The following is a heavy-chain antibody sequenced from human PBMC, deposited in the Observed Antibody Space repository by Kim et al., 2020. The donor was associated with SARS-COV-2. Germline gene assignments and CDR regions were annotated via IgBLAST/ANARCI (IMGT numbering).Heavy chain of an antibody. J-gene: IGHJ4*02. CDR3: TTDYFGKVYYYGSGSYYKGVY. V-gene: IGHV3-15*01. D-gene: IGHD3-10*01. CDR1: GFTFSNAW. CDR2: IKSKTDGGTT. Sequence: GGSLRLSCAASGFTFSNAWMSWVRQAPGKGLEWVGRIKSKTDGGTTDYAAPVKGRFTISRDDSKNTLYLQMNSLKTEDTAVYYCTTDYFGKVYYYGSGSYYKGVYWGQGTLVTVSS.